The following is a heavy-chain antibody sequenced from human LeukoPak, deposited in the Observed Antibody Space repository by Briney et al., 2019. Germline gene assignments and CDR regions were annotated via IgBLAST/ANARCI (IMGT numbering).Heavy chain of an antibody. CDR1: GASISSHY. J-gene: IGHJ6*03. CDR3: ARVLAIFGLDTTDFYMDV. Sequence: SETLSLTCAVSGASISSHYWSWIRQPPGKGLEWIGYTSGSTSDNPSLKSRVAVSVDPSQNQVSLSLTSVTAADTAVYHCARVLAIFGLDTTDFYMDVWGKGTTVTVSS. D-gene: IGHD3/OR15-3a*01. CDR2: TSGST. V-gene: IGHV4-59*11.